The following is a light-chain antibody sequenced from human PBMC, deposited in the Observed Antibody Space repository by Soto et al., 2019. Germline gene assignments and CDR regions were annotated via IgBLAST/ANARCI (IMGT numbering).Light chain of an antibody. J-gene: IGLJ1*01. CDR2: NIN. V-gene: IGLV1-44*01. CDR3: AAWDDSLNGHYV. Sequence: QSVLTQPPSASGTPGQTVTISCSGGSSNIGSNIVNWYQQLPGTAPKLLIYNINERPSGVPDRFSGSKSGTSASLAISGLQSEDEADYYCAAWDDSLNGHYVFGTGTKLTVL. CDR1: SSNIGSNI.